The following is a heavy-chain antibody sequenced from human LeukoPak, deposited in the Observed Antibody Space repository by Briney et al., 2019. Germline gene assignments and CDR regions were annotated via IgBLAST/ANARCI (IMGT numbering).Heavy chain of an antibody. CDR1: GGSFSGYY. CDR3: ARRLAGTEDY. V-gene: IGHV4-34*01. CDR2: INHSGST. J-gene: IGHJ4*02. Sequence: KPSETLSLTCAVYGGSFSGYYWSWIRQPPGKGLEWIGEINHSGSTSYNPSLKSRVTISVDTSKNQFSLKLSSVTAADTAVYYCARRLAGTEDYWGQGTLVTVSS. D-gene: IGHD6-13*01.